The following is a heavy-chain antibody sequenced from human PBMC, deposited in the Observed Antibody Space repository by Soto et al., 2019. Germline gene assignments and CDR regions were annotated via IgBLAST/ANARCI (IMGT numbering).Heavy chain of an antibody. CDR1: GDSITEVS. CDR3: VTGPPWHYFDF. V-gene: IGHV1-24*01. Sequence: VQSGAEVKKPGASVEVSCKVSGDSITEVSMHWVRQSPEKGLEWMGGYDPEKGRRISAQNFKGRLTMTEDTSTDTAYMKLISLETDDTAVYFCVTGPPWHYFDFWGQGTLVTVSS. J-gene: IGHJ4*02. CDR2: YDPEKGRR. D-gene: IGHD5-12*01.